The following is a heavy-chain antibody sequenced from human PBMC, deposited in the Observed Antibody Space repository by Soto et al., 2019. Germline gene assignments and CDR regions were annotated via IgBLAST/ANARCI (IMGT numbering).Heavy chain of an antibody. Sequence: QLQLQESGPGLVRPSETLSLTCTVSGGSISSSTYYWGWIRQPPGKGLEWIGSIYYRGSTFYNPSLKSRISISGDTSKNQFSLKLSSVTAADTAVYYCATEETGPFGGAHVYWGQGTLVTVSS. CDR1: GGSISSSTYY. CDR2: IYYRGST. J-gene: IGHJ4*02. D-gene: IGHD3-16*01. CDR3: ATEETGPFGGAHVY. V-gene: IGHV4-39*01.